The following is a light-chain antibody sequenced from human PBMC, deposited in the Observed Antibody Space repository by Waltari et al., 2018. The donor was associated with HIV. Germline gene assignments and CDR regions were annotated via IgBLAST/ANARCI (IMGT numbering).Light chain of an antibody. Sequence: EIVLTQSPATLSLSPGDRATLPCRASQSVNSYLAWYRQNPGQTPRLIMYDTSNKAAGVPARFSGSGSGTDFNLTISSLEAEDFAVYYCHHRNNWPPRSTFGQGTKVEIK. CDR1: QSVNSY. J-gene: IGKJ2*02. CDR2: DTS. V-gene: IGKV3-11*01. CDR3: HHRNNWPPRST.